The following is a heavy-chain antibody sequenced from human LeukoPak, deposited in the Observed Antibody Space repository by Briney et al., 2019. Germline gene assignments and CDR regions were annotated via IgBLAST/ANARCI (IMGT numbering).Heavy chain of an antibody. CDR1: GYTFTSYY. CDR2: INPSGGST. D-gene: IGHD4-17*01. J-gene: IGHJ4*02. CDR3: AREHYGDYFDY. Sequence: GASVKVSCKASGYTFTSYYMHWVRQAPGQGLEWMGIINPSGGSTSCAQKFQGRVTMTRDTSTSTVYMELSSLRSEDTAVYYCAREHYGDYFDYWGQGTLVTVSS. V-gene: IGHV1-46*01.